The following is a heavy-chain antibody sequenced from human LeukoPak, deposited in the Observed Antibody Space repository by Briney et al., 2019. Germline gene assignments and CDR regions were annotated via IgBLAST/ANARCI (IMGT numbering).Heavy chain of an antibody. Sequence: GGSLRLSCAASGFTFTSYAMSWVRQAPGKGLEWVSALSHSATATYYADSVKGRFTISRDNAKNSLYLQKNSLRADDTALYYCARDRGRGYFSLDYWGQGTLVTVSS. V-gene: IGHV3-23*01. J-gene: IGHJ4*02. D-gene: IGHD1-26*01. CDR1: GFTFTSYA. CDR2: LSHSATAT. CDR3: ARDRGRGYFSLDY.